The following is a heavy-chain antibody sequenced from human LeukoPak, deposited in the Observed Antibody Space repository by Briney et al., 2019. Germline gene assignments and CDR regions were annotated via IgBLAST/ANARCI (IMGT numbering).Heavy chain of an antibody. V-gene: IGHV3-30*12. CDR1: GFTFSSYG. Sequence: GGSLRLSCAASGFTFSSYGMHWVRQAPGKGLEWVAVMSYDGSNKYYADSVKGRFTISRDNSKNTLYLQMNNLRAEDTAVYYCARANGGNMWRGHYFDYWGQGTLVTVSS. CDR3: ARANGGNMWRGHYFDY. D-gene: IGHD4-23*01. CDR2: MSYDGSNK. J-gene: IGHJ4*02.